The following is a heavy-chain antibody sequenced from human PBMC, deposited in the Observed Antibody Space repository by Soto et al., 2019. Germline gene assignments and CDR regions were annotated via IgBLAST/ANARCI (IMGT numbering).Heavy chain of an antibody. CDR3: ARSSGTSYIWFDP. J-gene: IGHJ5*02. Sequence: QVQLVQSGAEVKKPGASVKVSCKASGYTFTSYGISWVRQAPGQGLEWMGWISAYNGNTNYAQKLQGRVTMTTDTATSTPYMEVRSLRSDDTTVYYCARSSGTSYIWFDPWGQGTLLTVSS. V-gene: IGHV1-18*01. D-gene: IGHD1-26*01. CDR1: GYTFTSYG. CDR2: ISAYNGNT.